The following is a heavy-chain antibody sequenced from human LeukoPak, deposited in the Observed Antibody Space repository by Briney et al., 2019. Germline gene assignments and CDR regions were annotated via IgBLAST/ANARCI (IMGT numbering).Heavy chain of an antibody. CDR2: IYYSGST. J-gene: IGHJ4*02. D-gene: IGHD7-27*01. CDR1: GGSISSYY. V-gene: IGHV4-59*01. CDR3: ARGELGAPLDY. Sequence: PSETLSLTCTVSGGSISSYYWSRIRQPPGKGLEWIGYIYYSGSTNYNPSLKSRVTISVDTSKNQFSLKLSSVTAADTAVYYCARGELGAPLDYWGQGTLVTVSS.